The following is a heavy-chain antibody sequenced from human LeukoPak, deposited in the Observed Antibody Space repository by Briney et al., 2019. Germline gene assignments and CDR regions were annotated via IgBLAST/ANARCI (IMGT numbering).Heavy chain of an antibody. CDR2: IYPGDSDT. V-gene: IGHV5-51*01. CDR3: ARQALIDWFDP. CDR1: GYTFTSYW. Sequence: ASVKVSCKASGYTFTSYWIAWVRQMPGKGLEWMGIIYPGDSDTRYSPSFQGQVTISADKSTTTAYLQWSSLKASDTAMYFCARQALIDWFDPWGQGTLVTVSS. D-gene: IGHD2-21*01. J-gene: IGHJ5*02.